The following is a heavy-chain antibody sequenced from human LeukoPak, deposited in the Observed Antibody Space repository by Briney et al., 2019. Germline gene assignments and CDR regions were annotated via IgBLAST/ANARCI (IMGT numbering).Heavy chain of an antibody. J-gene: IGHJ4*02. CDR3: TRDQEGSDY. V-gene: IGHV3-48*01. CDR1: GFTFSSYS. Sequence: GGSLRLSCVASGFTFSSYSMNWVRQAPGKGLEWVSYITRSSSAKFYADSVKGRFTVSRDNAENLLYLQMNSLRAEDTAVYYCTRDQEGSDYWGQGTLVTVSS. CDR2: ITRSSSAK.